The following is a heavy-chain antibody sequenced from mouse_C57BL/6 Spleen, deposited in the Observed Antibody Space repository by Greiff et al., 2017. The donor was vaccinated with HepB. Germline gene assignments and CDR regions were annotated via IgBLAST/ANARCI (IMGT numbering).Heavy chain of an antibody. D-gene: IGHD2-1*01. J-gene: IGHJ3*01. Sequence: VQLQQSGAELVRPGASVTLSCKASGYTFTDYEMHWVKQTPVHGLEWIGAIDPETGGTGYNQKFKGKAILTADKSSSTAYMELRSLTSEDSAVYYCTRDYGNYVGFAYWGQGTLVTVSA. V-gene: IGHV1-15*01. CDR2: IDPETGGT. CDR1: GYTFTDYE. CDR3: TRDYGNYVGFAY.